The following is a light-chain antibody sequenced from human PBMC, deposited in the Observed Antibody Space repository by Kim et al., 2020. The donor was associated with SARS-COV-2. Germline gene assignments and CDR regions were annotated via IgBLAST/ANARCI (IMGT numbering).Light chain of an antibody. CDR1: SSNIGNHF. Sequence: QSVLTQPPSVSAAPGQKVTISCSGSSSNIGNHFVSWYRQLPGTAPKLLIYDYNKRPSGIPDRFSGSKSGTSATLGITGLQTGDEADYYCATWDRSLSSVVFGGGTKLTVL. V-gene: IGLV1-51*01. CDR2: DYN. CDR3: ATWDRSLSSVV. J-gene: IGLJ2*01.